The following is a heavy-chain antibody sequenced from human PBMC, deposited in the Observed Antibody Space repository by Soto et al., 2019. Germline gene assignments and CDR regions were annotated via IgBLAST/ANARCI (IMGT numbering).Heavy chain of an antibody. J-gene: IGHJ6*02. V-gene: IGHV1-46*01. D-gene: IGHD6-6*01. CDR2: INPSGGST. Sequence: ASVKVSCKASGYTFTSYYMHWVRQAPGQGLEWMGIINPSGGSTSYAQKFQGRVTMTRDTSASTAYMELSSLRSEDTAVYYCARVVEYSSSSALPGWGYYGMDVWGQGTTVTVSS. CDR1: GYTFTSYY. CDR3: ARVVEYSSSSALPGWGYYGMDV.